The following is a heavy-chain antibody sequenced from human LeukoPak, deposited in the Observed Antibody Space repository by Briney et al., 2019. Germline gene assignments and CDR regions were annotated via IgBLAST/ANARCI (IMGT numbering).Heavy chain of an antibody. D-gene: IGHD3-9*01. CDR3: ARQGYDILTGYIDAFDI. Sequence: PSETLSLTCTVSGGSISSYYWSWIRQLPGKGLEWIGYISYSGSTNYNPSLKSRVTISIDTSKNQFSLKLRSVTAADTAIYYCARQGYDILTGYIDAFDIWGQGTMVTVSS. CDR2: ISYSGST. J-gene: IGHJ3*02. V-gene: IGHV4-59*08. CDR1: GGSISSYY.